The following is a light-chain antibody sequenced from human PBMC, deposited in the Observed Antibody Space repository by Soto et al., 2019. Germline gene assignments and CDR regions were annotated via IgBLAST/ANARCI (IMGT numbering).Light chain of an antibody. J-gene: IGLJ1*01. CDR2: DVS. CDR3: SSYTSSSTLSTYV. Sequence: QSALTQPASVSGSPGQSITISSTGTSSDVGGYNYVSWYQHHPGKAPKLMIYDVSNRPSGVSNRFSGSKSGNTASLSISGLQAEDEADYYCSSYTSSSTLSTYVFGTGTKVTVL. V-gene: IGLV2-14*03. CDR1: SSDVGGYNY.